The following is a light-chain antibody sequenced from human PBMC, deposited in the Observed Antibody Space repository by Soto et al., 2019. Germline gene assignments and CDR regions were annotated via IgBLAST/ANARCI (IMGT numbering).Light chain of an antibody. V-gene: IGLV2-8*01. CDR3: SSYAVTNIFV. CDR1: SSDVGGYNY. CDR2: EVS. J-gene: IGLJ1*01. Sequence: SALTQPPSASWSPGQSVTISCTGTSSDVGGYNYVSWYQQHPGKAPKVIIYEVSKRPSGVPDRFSGSKSGSTASLTVSGLQAEDEADYYCSSYAVTNIFVFGTGTKVTVL.